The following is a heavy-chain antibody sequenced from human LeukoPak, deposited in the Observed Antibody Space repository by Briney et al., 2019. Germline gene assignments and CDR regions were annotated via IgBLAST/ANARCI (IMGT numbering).Heavy chain of an antibody. J-gene: IGHJ4*02. V-gene: IGHV3-23*01. Sequence: GGSLRLSCAASGFSFGNYAMSWVRQAPGKGLEWVSAISGASERTYYADSVRGRFAISRDNSKNTVSLQMNSLRAEDTALYYCASGSGSYYYGSGTPADYCGQGTLVTVSS. CDR2: ISGASERT. CDR1: GFSFGNYA. CDR3: ASGSGSYYYGSGTPADY. D-gene: IGHD3-10*01.